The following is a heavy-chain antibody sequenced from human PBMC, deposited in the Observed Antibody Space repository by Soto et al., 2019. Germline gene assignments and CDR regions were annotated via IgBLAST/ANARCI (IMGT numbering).Heavy chain of an antibody. CDR3: ARLPYYDSPPVSFDI. D-gene: IGHD3-22*01. CDR2: IYSSVAT. CDR1: GGSIRSGSYY. V-gene: IGHV4-39*01. J-gene: IGHJ3*02. Sequence: ASETLSLTCIVSGGSIRSGSYYWGWVRQAPGKGLEWIASIYSSVATYYNPSLKSRVTVSVDTSSNQFSLNLISVTAADSAVYFCARLPYYDSPPVSFDIWGQGTMVTVS.